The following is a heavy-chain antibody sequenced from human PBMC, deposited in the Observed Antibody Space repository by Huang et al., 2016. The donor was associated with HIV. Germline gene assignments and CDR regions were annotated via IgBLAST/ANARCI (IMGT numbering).Heavy chain of an antibody. Sequence: EVQLVESGGGLIQPGGSLRLSCAASGFTVSGTYMSWVRQAPRKELELVAVIYSGGTTYVADSVKGRFTFSRDNSKNTVYLQMNSLRADDTAVYYCARGGNTVGYFDNWGQGTLVTVSS. CDR2: IYSGGTT. CDR1: GFTVSGTY. D-gene: IGHD1-26*01. J-gene: IGHJ4*02. CDR3: ARGGNTVGYFDN. V-gene: IGHV3-53*01.